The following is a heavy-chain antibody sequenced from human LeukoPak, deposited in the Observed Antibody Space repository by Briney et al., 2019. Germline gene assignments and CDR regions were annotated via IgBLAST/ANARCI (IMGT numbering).Heavy chain of an antibody. D-gene: IGHD2-2*01. Sequence: ASVKVSCKASGYTFTYRYLHWVRQAPGQALEWMGWITPFNGNTNYAQQFQDRVTITRDRSMSTAYMELSSLRSEDTAMYYCASRYCSSTSCYEFDIWGQGTMVTVSS. J-gene: IGHJ3*02. CDR1: GYTFTYRY. CDR2: ITPFNGNT. CDR3: ASRYCSSTSCYEFDI. V-gene: IGHV1-45*02.